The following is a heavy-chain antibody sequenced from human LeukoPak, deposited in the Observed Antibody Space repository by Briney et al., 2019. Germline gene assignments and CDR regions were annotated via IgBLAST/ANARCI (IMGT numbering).Heavy chain of an antibody. CDR2: INHSGST. V-gene: IGHV4-34*01. CDR1: GGSFSGYY. Sequence: SETLSLTCAVYGGSFSGYYGSRIRQPPGKGLEWIGEINHSGSTNYNPSLKSRVTISVDTSKNQFSLKLSSVTAADTAVYYCARGRYCSADICSGGDAFDIWGQGTMVSVSS. D-gene: IGHD2-15*01. J-gene: IGHJ3*02. CDR3: ARGRYCSADICSGGDAFDI.